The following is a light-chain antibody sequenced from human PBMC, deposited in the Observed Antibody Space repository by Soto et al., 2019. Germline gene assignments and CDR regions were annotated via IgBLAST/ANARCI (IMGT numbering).Light chain of an antibody. CDR2: KAS. V-gene: IGKV1-5*03. J-gene: IGKJ1*01. Sequence: DLQMTQSPSTLSASVGDRVTITCRASQSISSWLAWYQQKPGKAPNLLIYKASSLESGVPSRFSGSGSGTEFTLTISSLQPDDFATYYCQQYNGYRTFGQGTKVEIK. CDR3: QQYNGYRT. CDR1: QSISSW.